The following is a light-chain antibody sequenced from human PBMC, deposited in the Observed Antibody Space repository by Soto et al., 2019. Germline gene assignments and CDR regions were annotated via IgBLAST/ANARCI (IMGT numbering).Light chain of an antibody. V-gene: IGLV6-57*03. CDR1: SGSIASNY. CDR3: QSYDSSKEV. Sequence: NFMLTQPHSVSESPGKTVTISCTRSSGSIASNYVQWYQQRPGSAPTTVIYEDNQRPSAVPDRFSGSIDRSSTSAPLTISGLKTEDEDDYYCQSYDSSKEVFGGGTKLTVL. J-gene: IGLJ3*02. CDR2: EDN.